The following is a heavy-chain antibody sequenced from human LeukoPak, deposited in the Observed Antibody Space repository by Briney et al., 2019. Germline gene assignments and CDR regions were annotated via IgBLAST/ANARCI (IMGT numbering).Heavy chain of an antibody. J-gene: IGHJ5*02. D-gene: IGHD1-1*01. V-gene: IGHV1-18*01. CDR1: GYTSRTYG. CDR3: ARDVPGSIGTTARFDP. Sequence: ASVKVSCKSSGYTSRTYGISWMRQAPGQGLEWMGWISFHNGNTNYAQKFHGRLTMTTDTSTSTAYMELRSLRPDDTGVYYCARDVPGSIGTTARFDPWGQGTLVTVSS. CDR2: ISFHNGNT.